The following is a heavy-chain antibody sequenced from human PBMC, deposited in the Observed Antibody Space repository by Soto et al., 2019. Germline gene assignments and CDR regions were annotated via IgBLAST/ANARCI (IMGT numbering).Heavy chain of an antibody. CDR1: GGSFSGYY. CDR2: INHSGST. J-gene: IGHJ5*02. CDR3: ARDSSQVDGVTNWLHP. V-gene: IGHV4-34*01. Sequence: SETLSLTCAVYGGSFSGYYWSWIRQPPGKGLEWIGEINHSGSTNYNPSLKSRVTISVDTSKNQFSLKLSSVTAADTAVYYCARDSSQVDGVTNWLHPWGQGTMVTVYS. D-gene: IGHD2-21*02.